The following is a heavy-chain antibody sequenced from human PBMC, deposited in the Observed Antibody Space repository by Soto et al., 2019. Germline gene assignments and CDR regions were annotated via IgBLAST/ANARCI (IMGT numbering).Heavy chain of an antibody. D-gene: IGHD1-26*01. CDR3: ARDSGSYDFAY. CDR2: ISAYNGNT. V-gene: IGHV1-18*01. CDR1: GYTFTSYG. J-gene: IGHJ4*02. Sequence: ASVKVSCKASGYTFTSYGISWVRQAPGQGLEWMGWISAYNGNTNYAQKLQGWVTMTRDTSISTVYMEVSRLKSDDTAVYYCARDSGSYDFAYWGQGTLVTVSS.